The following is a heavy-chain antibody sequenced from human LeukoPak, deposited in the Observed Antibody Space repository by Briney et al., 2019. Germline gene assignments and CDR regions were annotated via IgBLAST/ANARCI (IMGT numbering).Heavy chain of an antibody. J-gene: IGHJ5*02. V-gene: IGHV4-34*01. Sequence: SETLCLTCAVYGGSFSGYYWSCVREPPGKGVEWSGEINHSGSTNYNPSLKSRVTISVDTSNNQFSLKLSSVTAADTAVYYCARDRAITMVRGVISPWGQGTLVTVSS. CDR1: GGSFSGYY. D-gene: IGHD3-10*01. CDR2: INHSGST. CDR3: ARDRAITMVRGVISP.